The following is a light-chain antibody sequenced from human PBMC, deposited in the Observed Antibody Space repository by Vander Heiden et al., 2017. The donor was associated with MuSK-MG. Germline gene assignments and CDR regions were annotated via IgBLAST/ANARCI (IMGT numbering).Light chain of an antibody. CDR2: GAS. V-gene: IGKV3-15*01. J-gene: IGKJ3*01. CDR1: QTLSNN. CDR3: LQYNDWPFT. Sequence: EIVMTQSPGTLSVSPGERVTLSCRASQTLSNNLAWYQQKPGQAPRLLVYGASTRVTGIPARFSASGSATEFTLTISSLQSEDFAVYFCLQYNDWPFTFGPGTKVDIK.